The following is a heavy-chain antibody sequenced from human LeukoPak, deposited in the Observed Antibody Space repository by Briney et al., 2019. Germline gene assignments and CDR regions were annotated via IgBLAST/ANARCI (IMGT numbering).Heavy chain of an antibody. CDR3: ASMVVGATPPDYYYYYMDV. J-gene: IGHJ6*03. CDR1: GGTFSSYA. D-gene: IGHD1-26*01. CDR2: IIPIFGTA. V-gene: IGHV1-69*05. Sequence: SVKVSCKASGGTFSSYAISWVRQAPGQGLEWMGGIIPIFGTANYAQKFQGRVTITTDESTSTAYMELSSLRSEDTAVYYCASMVVGATPPDYYYYYMDVWGKGTTVTVSS.